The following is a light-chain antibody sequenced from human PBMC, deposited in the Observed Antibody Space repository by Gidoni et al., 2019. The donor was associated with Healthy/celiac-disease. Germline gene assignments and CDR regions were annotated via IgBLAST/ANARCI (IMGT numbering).Light chain of an antibody. V-gene: IGKV3-11*01. Sequence: IVLTQSPATLSLSPGERATLSCTASQSASSYLAWYQQKPGQAPRLLIYDASNRATGIPARFSGSGSGTDFTLTISSLEPEDFAVYYCQQRSNWLTFGGGTKVEIK. CDR3: QQRSNWLT. CDR2: DAS. J-gene: IGKJ4*01. CDR1: QSASSY.